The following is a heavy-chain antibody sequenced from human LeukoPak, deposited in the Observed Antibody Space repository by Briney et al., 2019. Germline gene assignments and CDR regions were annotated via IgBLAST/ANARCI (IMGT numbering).Heavy chain of an antibody. CDR3: ARAMGYSYGDTLDY. V-gene: IGHV3-11*01. CDR1: GFTFTDYY. CDR2: ISSSGTTI. Sequence: GGSLRLSCAASGFTFTDYYMSWIRQPPGKGLVWVSCISSSGTTIYYADSVKGRFTISRDNAKNSLYLQMNSLRAEDTAVYYCARAMGYSYGDTLDYWGQGTLVTVSS. D-gene: IGHD5-18*01. J-gene: IGHJ4*02.